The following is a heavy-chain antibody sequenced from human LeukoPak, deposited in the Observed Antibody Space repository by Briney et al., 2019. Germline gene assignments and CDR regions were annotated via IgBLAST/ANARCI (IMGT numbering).Heavy chain of an antibody. CDR2: IYYSGST. V-gene: IGHV4-59*01. D-gene: IGHD3-16*01. CDR1: GGSISSYY. CDR3: ARGLGNNWFDP. J-gene: IGHJ5*02. Sequence: SETLSLTCTVSGGSISSYYWSWLRQPPGKGLEWIGYIYYSGSTNYNPSLKSRVTISVDTSKNQFSLKLSSVTAADTAVYYCARGLGNNWFDPWGQGTLVTVSP.